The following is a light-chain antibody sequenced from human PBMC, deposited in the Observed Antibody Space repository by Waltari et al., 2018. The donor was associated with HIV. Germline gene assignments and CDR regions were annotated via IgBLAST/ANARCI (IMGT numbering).Light chain of an antibody. V-gene: IGKV3-15*01. CDR1: ENIRNN. J-gene: IGKJ1*01. CDR3: QQYSRWPPTWT. CDR2: DAS. Sequence: EVVMTQSPGTLSVSPGERATLSCRSSENIRNNLAWYQQKPGQAPRLLFYDASARATGVPARFSGSGSGTEFTLTISGPQSEDFAIYYCQQYSRWPPTWTFGQGTKVDVK.